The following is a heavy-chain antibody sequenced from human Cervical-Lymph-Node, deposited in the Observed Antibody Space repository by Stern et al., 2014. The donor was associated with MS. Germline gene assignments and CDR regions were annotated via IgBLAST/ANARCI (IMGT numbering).Heavy chain of an antibody. CDR2: MQGDGRSI. J-gene: IGHJ4*02. Sequence: EVQLAESGGGLVQPGGPLRLPCTASGFTFGNFWMHWVRQAPGKGLMWLSRMQGDGRSISYVDSVKGRFTISRDNAKNTLHLQMNSLRAEDTAVYFCARSGGVDDYIGGAYRPLDYWGQGTLVTVSS. CDR1: GFTFGNFW. D-gene: IGHD3-16*02. V-gene: IGHV3-74*02. CDR3: ARSGGVDDYIGGAYRPLDY.